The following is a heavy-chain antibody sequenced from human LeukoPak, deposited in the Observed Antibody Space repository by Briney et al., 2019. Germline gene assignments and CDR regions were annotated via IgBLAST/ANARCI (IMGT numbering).Heavy chain of an antibody. CDR2: IRRKANSYAT. CDR1: GFTFSGSA. CDR3: TGMWIQLWLSSEAFDI. D-gene: IGHD5-18*01. V-gene: IGHV3-73*01. Sequence: GGSLRLSCAASGFTFSGSAMHWARQASGKGLEWVGRIRRKANSYATAYAASVKGRFTISRDDSKNTAYLQMNSLKTEDTAVYYCTGMWIQLWLSSEAFDIWGQGTMVTVSS. J-gene: IGHJ3*02.